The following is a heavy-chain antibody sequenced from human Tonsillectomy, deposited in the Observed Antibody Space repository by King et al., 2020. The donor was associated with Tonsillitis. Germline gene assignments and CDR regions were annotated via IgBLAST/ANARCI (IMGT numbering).Heavy chain of an antibody. V-gene: IGHV3-30-3*01. CDR3: ARCHSSSWGFDY. Sequence: VQLVESGGGVVQPGRSLRLSCAASGFTFSDYALHWVRQVPGKGLEWMSVISYDGSNEHYADSVKGRFTISRDNSKNTLYLQMNRLRTNDTAVYHCARCHSSSWGFDYWGLGTLVTVSS. D-gene: IGHD6-13*01. CDR2: ISYDGSNE. CDR1: GFTFSDYA. J-gene: IGHJ4*02.